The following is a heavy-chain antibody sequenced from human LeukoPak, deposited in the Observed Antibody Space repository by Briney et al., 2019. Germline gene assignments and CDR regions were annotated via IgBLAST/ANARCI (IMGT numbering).Heavy chain of an antibody. V-gene: IGHV3-23*01. CDR2: ITSGVGIT. CDR3: AKGDYYDFDY. CDR1: GFTFSNYG. J-gene: IGHJ4*02. D-gene: IGHD3-10*01. Sequence: RGSLRLSCAASGFTFSNYGMNWVRQAPGKGLEWVSIITSGVGITYYADSVRGRFTISRDNSKNILYLQMNSLRAEDTAVYYCAKGDYYDFDYWGQGTLVTVSS.